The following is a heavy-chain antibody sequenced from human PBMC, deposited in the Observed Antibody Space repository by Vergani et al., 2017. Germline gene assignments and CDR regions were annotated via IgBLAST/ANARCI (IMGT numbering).Heavy chain of an antibody. D-gene: IGHD5-12*01. CDR2: IWYDGSNK. V-gene: IGHV3-33*01. Sequence: QVQLVESGGGVVQPGRSLRLSCAASGFTFSSYGMHWVRQAPGKGLEWVAVIWYDGSNKYYADSGKGRFTISRDNSKNTLYLQMNSLRAEETAVYYCAGGGLVATIKYYYYYYMDVGGKGTTVTVAS. J-gene: IGHJ6*03. CDR1: GFTFSSYG. CDR3: AGGGLVATIKYYYYYYMDV.